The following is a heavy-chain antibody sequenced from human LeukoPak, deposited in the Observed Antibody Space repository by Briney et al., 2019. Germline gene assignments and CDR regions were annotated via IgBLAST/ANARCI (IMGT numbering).Heavy chain of an antibody. Sequence: SETLSLTCAVYGESFSAYYWSWIRQPPGKGLEWIGEINHSGRTIYNPSLTSRVTISVDTSKNQFSLKLSSVTAADTAVYYCARRRFVRGPDVVNPFDYWGQGTLVTVSS. J-gene: IGHJ4*02. CDR3: ARRRFVRGPDVVNPFDY. CDR2: INHSGRT. D-gene: IGHD2-8*01. CDR1: GESFSAYY. V-gene: IGHV4-34*01.